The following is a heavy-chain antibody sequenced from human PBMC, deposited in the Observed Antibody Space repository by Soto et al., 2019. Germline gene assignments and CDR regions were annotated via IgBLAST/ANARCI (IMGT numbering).Heavy chain of an antibody. V-gene: IGHV1-2*04. CDR3: ARAHCGGDCYSGVDY. J-gene: IGHJ4*02. CDR2: INPNSGGT. Sequence: QVQLVQSGAEVNKPGASVKVSCKASGYTFTGYYMHWVRQAPGQGLEWMGWINPNSGGTNYAQKFEGWVTMPRDTSISTAYMELSRLRSDDTAVYYCARAHCGGDCYSGVDYWGQATL. D-gene: IGHD2-21*02. CDR1: GYTFTGYY.